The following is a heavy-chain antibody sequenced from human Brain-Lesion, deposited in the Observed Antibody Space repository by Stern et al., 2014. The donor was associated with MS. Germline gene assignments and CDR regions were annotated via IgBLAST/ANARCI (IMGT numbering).Heavy chain of an antibody. CDR2: ITKDGSCT. CDR3: ARGGSGWYQEWYYFDY. Sequence: VQLVQSGGGSVPPGGSLRLSCVASESTFSDYWMHWVRPVPGKGLLWVARITKDGSCTTYADSVKGRFTISRDNAKNTLYRQMNRLRAEDTAVYYCARGGSGWYQEWYYFDYWGQGTLVTVSS. V-gene: IGHV3-74*02. CDR1: ESTFSDYW. D-gene: IGHD6-19*01. J-gene: IGHJ4*02.